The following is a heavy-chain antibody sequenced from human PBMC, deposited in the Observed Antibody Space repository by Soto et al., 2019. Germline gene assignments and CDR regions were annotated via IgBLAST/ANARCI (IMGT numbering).Heavy chain of an antibody. V-gene: IGHV4-59*01. Sequence: PSETLSLTCTVSGGAISSYYWSWIRQPPGKGLEWNGYIYYSGSTNYNPSLKSRVIISVDTSKNQFSLKLSSVTAADTVVYYCARDAIAAAGLGYYYYGMDVWGQGTTVTSP. J-gene: IGHJ6*02. CDR2: IYYSGST. D-gene: IGHD6-13*01. CDR3: ARDAIAAAGLGYYYYGMDV. CDR1: GGAISSYY.